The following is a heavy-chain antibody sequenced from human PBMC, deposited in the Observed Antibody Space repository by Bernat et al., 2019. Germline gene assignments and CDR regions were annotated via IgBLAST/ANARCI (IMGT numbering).Heavy chain of an antibody. CDR1: GFTFSSYG. CDR2: IWYDGSNK. V-gene: IGHV3-33*01. J-gene: IGHJ4*02. Sequence: QVQLVESGGGVVQPGRSLRLSCAASGFTFSSYGMHWVRQAPGKGLEWVAVIWYDGSNKYYADSVKGRFTISRNNSKNTLYLKMNSLGAEDTAVYYCARDTYPGFDYWGQGTLVTVSS. CDR3: ARDTYPGFDY.